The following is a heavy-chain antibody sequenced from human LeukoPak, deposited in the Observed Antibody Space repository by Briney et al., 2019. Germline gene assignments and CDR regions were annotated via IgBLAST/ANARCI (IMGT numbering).Heavy chain of an antibody. J-gene: IGHJ5*02. CDR3: ARDCRLGYCTSGVWNWFDP. V-gene: IGHV4-4*07. D-gene: IGHD2-8*01. CDR1: GGSISSYY. CDR2: IYTSGST. Sequence: PSETLSLTCTVSGGSISSYYWSWIRQPAGKGLEWIGRIYTSGSTNYNPSLKSRVTMSVDTSKNQFSLKLSSVTAADTAVYYCARDCRLGYCTSGVWNWFDPWGQGTLVTVSS.